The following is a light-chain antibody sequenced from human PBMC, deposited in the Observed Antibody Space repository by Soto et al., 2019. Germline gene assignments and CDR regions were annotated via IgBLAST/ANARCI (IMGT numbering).Light chain of an antibody. Sequence: DFQMTQSPSTLSASVGHSVTITCRASQSIHTWLAWYQQKPGRTPKLLIYKASVLESGVPSRFSGSGSGTEFTLTISSLQPDDFATYYCQQYNSHPYTFGRGTKLQIK. CDR1: QSIHTW. V-gene: IGKV1-5*03. CDR2: KAS. CDR3: QQYNSHPYT. J-gene: IGKJ2*01.